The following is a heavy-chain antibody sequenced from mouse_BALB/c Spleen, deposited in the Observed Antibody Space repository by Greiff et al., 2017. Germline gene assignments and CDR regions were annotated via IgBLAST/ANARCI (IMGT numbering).Heavy chain of an antibody. J-gene: IGHJ3*01. D-gene: IGHD1-1*01. CDR1: GFTFSSYG. Sequence: EVQGVESGGDLVKPGGSLKLSCAASGFTFSSYGMSWVRQTPDKRLEWVATISSGGSYTYYPDSVKGRFTISRDNAKNTLYLQMSSLKSEDTAMYYCARHNYGKEFFAYWGQGTLVTVSA. CDR3: ARHNYGKEFFAY. CDR2: ISSGGSYT. V-gene: IGHV5-6*01.